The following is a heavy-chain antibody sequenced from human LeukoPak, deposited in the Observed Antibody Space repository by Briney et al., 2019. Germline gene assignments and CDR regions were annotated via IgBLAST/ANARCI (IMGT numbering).Heavy chain of an antibody. CDR3: ARVGRIAAAGPLGY. J-gene: IGHJ4*02. D-gene: IGHD6-13*01. V-gene: IGHV1-2*02. CDR2: INPNSGGT. Sequence: KFSCKASGYTFTGYYMHWVRQAPGQGLEWMGWINPNSGGTNYAQKFQGRVTMTRDTSISTAYMELSRLRSYDTAVYYCARVGRIAAAGPLGYWGQGTLVTVSS. CDR1: GYTFTGYY.